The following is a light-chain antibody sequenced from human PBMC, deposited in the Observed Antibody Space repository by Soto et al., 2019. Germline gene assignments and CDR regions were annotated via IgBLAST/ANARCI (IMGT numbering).Light chain of an antibody. V-gene: IGKV1-5*01. Sequence: DIQMTQSPSTLSAFVGDRVTITCRASQSIGSWLAWYQQKPGKAPKLLIYDASSLESGVPSRFSGSGSGTDFTLTISSLQPDDFATYYCQHYNTYSGTFGQGTKVDIK. CDR1: QSIGSW. CDR2: DAS. J-gene: IGKJ1*01. CDR3: QHYNTYSGT.